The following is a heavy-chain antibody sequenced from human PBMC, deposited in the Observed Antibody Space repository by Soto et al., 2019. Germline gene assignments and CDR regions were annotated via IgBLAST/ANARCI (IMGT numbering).Heavy chain of an antibody. Sequence: PSETLSLTCTVSGASINSGDYYWSWIRQPPGKGLEWIGYIYYSGSTYYNPSLKSRVTISVDTSKNQFSVKLSSVTAADTAVYYCAGFSEVAATEINWFDPWGQGTLVTVSS. V-gene: IGHV4-30-4*01. CDR3: AGFSEVAATEINWFDP. CDR2: IYYSGST. D-gene: IGHD2-15*01. CDR1: GASINSGDYY. J-gene: IGHJ5*02.